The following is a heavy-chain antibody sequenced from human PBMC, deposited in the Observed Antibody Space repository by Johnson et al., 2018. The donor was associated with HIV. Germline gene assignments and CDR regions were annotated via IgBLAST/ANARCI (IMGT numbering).Heavy chain of an antibody. CDR2: INWNGGTP. D-gene: IGHD1-26*01. Sequence: VQLVESGGGVVQPGRSLRLSCEASGFTFDEYDMSWVRQAPGKGLEWVSGINWNGGTPGSADSVKGRFTISRDNAKNSLYLQMNSLRAEDTAVYYCAREKWELRGDAFDIWGQGTMVTVSS. J-gene: IGHJ3*02. CDR3: AREKWELRGDAFDI. CDR1: GFTFDEYD. V-gene: IGHV3-20*04.